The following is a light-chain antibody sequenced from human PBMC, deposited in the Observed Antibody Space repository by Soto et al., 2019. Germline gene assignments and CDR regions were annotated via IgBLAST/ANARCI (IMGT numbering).Light chain of an antibody. CDR3: QQYTSYQWK. J-gene: IGKJ1*01. V-gene: IGKV1-5*01. Sequence: DIQMTQSPSTLSASVGDRVTITCRASQSISSWLAWYQQKPGKAPKLLIYDASSLESGVPSRFSGSGSGTEFTLTITSLQPDEFQTYYSQQYTSYQWKFGQRTKV. CDR1: QSISSW. CDR2: DAS.